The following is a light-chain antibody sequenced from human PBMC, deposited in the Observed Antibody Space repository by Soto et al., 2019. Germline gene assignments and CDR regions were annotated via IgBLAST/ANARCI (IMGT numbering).Light chain of an antibody. CDR2: HVS. CDR1: SSDVGGYKY. CDR3: NSFTSSSTYV. Sequence: QPVLTQPASVSGSPGQSITISCTGTSSDVGGYKYVSWYQQHPGKAPKLMIYHVSNRPSGVSNRFSGSKSGNTASLTISGLQAEDEADYYCNSFTSSSTYVFGTGTKLTVL. J-gene: IGLJ1*01. V-gene: IGLV2-14*01.